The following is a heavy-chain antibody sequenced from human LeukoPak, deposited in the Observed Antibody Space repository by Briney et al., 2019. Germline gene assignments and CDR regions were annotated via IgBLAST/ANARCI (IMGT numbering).Heavy chain of an antibody. CDR2: INGDGSDI. CDR3: TGGFGHNWSPFEN. CDR1: GLTFRNYW. J-gene: IGHJ4*02. D-gene: IGHD1-1*01. V-gene: IGHV3-74*01. Sequence: PGVSLRLSCAVSGLTFRNYWMHWVRQVPGKGLVWVSRINGDGSDISYADSVKGRFTISRDNAKNTLSLQMNSLTDDDTALYYCTGGFGHNWSPFENWGQGTLVTVSS.